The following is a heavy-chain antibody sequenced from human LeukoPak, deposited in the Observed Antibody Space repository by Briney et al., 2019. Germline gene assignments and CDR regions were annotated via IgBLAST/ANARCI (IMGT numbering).Heavy chain of an antibody. CDR3: ARVMGYGDYVSYYYGMDV. CDR1: GGYISGYY. J-gene: IGHJ6*02. V-gene: IGHV4-59*12. D-gene: IGHD4-17*01. Sequence: SETLSLTCTVSGGYISGYYWSWIRQPPGKGLEWIGYIYYSGSTNYNPSLKSRITISVDTSKNQFSLKVSSVTAADTAVYYCARVMGYGDYVSYYYGMDVWGQGTTVIVSS. CDR2: IYYSGST.